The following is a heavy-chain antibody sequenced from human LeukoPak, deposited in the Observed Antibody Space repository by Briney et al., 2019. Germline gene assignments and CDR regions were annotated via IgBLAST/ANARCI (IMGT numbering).Heavy chain of an antibody. CDR2: INHSGST. D-gene: IGHD4-17*01. Sequence: PSETLSLTCAVYGGSFSGYYWSWIRQPPGKGLEWIGEINHSGSTNYNPSLKSRVTISVDKSKNQFSLKLSSVTAADTAVYYCARGGDYNGGDFDYWGQGTLVTVSS. CDR1: GGSFSGYY. J-gene: IGHJ4*02. V-gene: IGHV4-34*01. CDR3: ARGGDYNGGDFDY.